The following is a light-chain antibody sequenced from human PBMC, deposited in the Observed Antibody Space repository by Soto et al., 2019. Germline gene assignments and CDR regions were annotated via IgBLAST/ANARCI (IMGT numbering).Light chain of an antibody. J-gene: IGKJ1*01. CDR1: QSISS. V-gene: IGKV1-5*03. CDR2: RAS. Sequence: DIQMTQSPSTLSAFVGDRVTITCRASQSISSLAWYQQKPVKAPKLLIYRASSLESGVPSRFSGSGSGTEFTLTISSLQPDDFATYYCQQSSTYSRTFGQGTKVEIK. CDR3: QQSSTYSRT.